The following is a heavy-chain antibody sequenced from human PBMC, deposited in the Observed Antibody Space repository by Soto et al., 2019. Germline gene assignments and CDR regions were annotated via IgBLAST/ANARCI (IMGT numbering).Heavy chain of an antibody. J-gene: IGHJ5*02. CDR1: EFAFSTHA. Sequence: GGSLILSCAASEFAFSTHAMHWVRQAPGEGLEWVAVISFDGTNKYYADSVKGRFTISRDNSRSTLYLQMNSLRIEDTAVYYCSASRDYNWFDPWGQGTLVT. V-gene: IGHV3-30-3*01. CDR2: ISFDGTNK. CDR3: SASRDYNWFDP. D-gene: IGHD2-21*02.